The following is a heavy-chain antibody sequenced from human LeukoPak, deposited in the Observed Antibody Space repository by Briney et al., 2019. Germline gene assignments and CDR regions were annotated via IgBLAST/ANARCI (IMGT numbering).Heavy chain of an antibody. V-gene: IGHV3-23*01. CDR1: GFTFGSYT. CDR2: ISDPHSGSQT. D-gene: IGHD2-15*01. J-gene: IGHJ4*02. Sequence: GVSLRLSRAASGFTFGSYTMNWVRLALGPGLEWVSTISDPHSGSQTHYADSVKGRFTISRDDSQNTVYLQMDSLRAEDTAVYYCTTRLQHHFDYWGQGTQVTVSS. CDR3: TTRLQHHFDY.